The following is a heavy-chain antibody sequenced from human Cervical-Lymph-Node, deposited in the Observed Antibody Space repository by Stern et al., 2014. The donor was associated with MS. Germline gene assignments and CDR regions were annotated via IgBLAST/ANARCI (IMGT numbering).Heavy chain of an antibody. CDR3: ARVVAGSYYGRVYFDY. J-gene: IGHJ4*02. V-gene: IGHV4-61*02. Sequence: QVQLQESGPGLVKPSQTLSLTCTVSGGSISNDNYYWSWIRQPAGKGLEWIGRIYASGSTNYDPSLKSRVTMSVDTSKNQFSLKLRSLTAADTAVYYCARVVAGSYYGRVYFDYWGQGTLVTVSS. D-gene: IGHD3-10*01. CDR2: IYASGST. CDR1: GGSISNDNYY.